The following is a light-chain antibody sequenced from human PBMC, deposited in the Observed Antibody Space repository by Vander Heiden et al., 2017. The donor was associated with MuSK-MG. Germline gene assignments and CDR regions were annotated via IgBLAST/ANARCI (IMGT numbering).Light chain of an antibody. CDR2: DAS. CDR1: QSVSSY. Sequence: EIVFTQSPATLSLSPGERATLSCRASQSVSSYLAWYQQKPGQAPRLLIYDASNRATGIKARFSGSGYGTDFTLTISSLEPEDFAVYYCQQRINGHPTLTFGGGTKVEIK. CDR3: QQRINGHPTLT. V-gene: IGKV3-11*01. J-gene: IGKJ4*01.